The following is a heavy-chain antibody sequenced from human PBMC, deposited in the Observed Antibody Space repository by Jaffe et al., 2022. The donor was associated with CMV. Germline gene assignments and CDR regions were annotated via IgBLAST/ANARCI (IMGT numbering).Heavy chain of an antibody. D-gene: IGHD3-3*01. CDR3: TRATPPYYDFWSGYYIHY. CDR1: GFTFGDYA. Sequence: EVQLVESGGGLVKPGRSLRLSCTASGFTFGDYAMSWFRQAPGKGLEWVGFIRSKAYGGTTEYAASVKGRFTISRDDSKSIAYLQMNSLKTEDTAVYYCTRATPPYYDFWSGYYIHYWGQGTLVTVSS. J-gene: IGHJ4*02. CDR2: IRSKAYGGTT. V-gene: IGHV3-49*05.